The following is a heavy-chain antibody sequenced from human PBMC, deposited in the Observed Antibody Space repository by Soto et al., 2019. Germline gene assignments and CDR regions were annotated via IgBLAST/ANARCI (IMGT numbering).Heavy chain of an antibody. J-gene: IGHJ6*02. D-gene: IGHD6-6*01. V-gene: IGHV3-7*03. Sequence: LRLSCAASGFTFSSYWMSWVRQAPGKGLEWVANIKQDGSEKYYVDSVKGRFTISRDNAKNSLYLQMNSLRAEDTAVYYCARVRSSSSVGYYYGMDVWGQGTTVTVSS. CDR2: IKQDGSEK. CDR1: GFTFSSYW. CDR3: ARVRSSSSVGYYYGMDV.